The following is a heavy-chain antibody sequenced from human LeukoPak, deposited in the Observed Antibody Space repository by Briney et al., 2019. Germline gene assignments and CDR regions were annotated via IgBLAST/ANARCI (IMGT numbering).Heavy chain of an antibody. D-gene: IGHD3-3*01. J-gene: IGHJ6*03. CDR3: ARVGVYYDFWSGIYYMDV. Sequence: ASVKVSCTASGYTFTSYTMHWVRQAPGQRLEWMGWINTGNGNRKYSQEFQGRVTITRDTSASTAYMELSSLRSEDMAVYYCARVGVYYDFWSGIYYMDVWGKGTTVTVSS. CDR1: GYTFTSYT. CDR2: INTGNGNR. V-gene: IGHV1-3*03.